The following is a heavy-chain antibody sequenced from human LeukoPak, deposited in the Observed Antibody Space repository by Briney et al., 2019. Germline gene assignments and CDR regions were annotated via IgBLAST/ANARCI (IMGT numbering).Heavy chain of an antibody. J-gene: IGHJ4*02. CDR1: TFIFGSYS. CDR3: ARDQGQAAAGNKRNDY. CDR2: ISETSSHR. D-gene: IGHD6-13*01. Sequence: PGGSLRLSCVGSTFIFGSYSMNWVRQAPGKGLEWVSYISETSSHRYYADSVKGRFTISRDNAKNSLYLQMNSLRDEDTAVYYCARDQGQAAAGNKRNDYWGQGTLVTVSS. V-gene: IGHV3-21*01.